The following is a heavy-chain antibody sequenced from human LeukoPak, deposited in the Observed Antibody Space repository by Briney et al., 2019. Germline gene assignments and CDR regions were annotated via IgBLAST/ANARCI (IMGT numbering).Heavy chain of an antibody. D-gene: IGHD3-10*01. Sequence: GGSLRLSCAASGFTFSSYAMSWVRQAPGKGLEWVSTISGSGGTTYYADSVKGRFTISRDNSKNTLYLQMNSLRAQDTAVYYCAKDPMVRGLVDYWGQGTLVTVSS. CDR3: AKDPMVRGLVDY. CDR2: ISGSGGTT. V-gene: IGHV3-23*01. CDR1: GFTFSSYA. J-gene: IGHJ4*02.